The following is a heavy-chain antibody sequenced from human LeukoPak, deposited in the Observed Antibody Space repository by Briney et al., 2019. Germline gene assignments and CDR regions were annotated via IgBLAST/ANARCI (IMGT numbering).Heavy chain of an antibody. CDR3: ASVEQWLDAFDI. D-gene: IGHD6-19*01. Sequence: SVKVSCKASGGTFISYAISWVRQAPGQGLEWMGRIIPIFGTANYAQKFQGRVTITTDESTSTAYMELSSLRSEDTAVYYCASVEQWLDAFDIWGQGTMVTVSS. J-gene: IGHJ3*02. CDR2: IIPIFGTA. CDR1: GGTFISYA. V-gene: IGHV1-69*05.